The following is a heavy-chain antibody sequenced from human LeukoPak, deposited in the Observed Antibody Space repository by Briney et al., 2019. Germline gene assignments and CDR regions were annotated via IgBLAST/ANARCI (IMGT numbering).Heavy chain of an antibody. V-gene: IGHV3-30*02. CDR3: AKDFLWFGESTNWFDP. CDR2: IRYDGSNK. J-gene: IGHJ5*02. D-gene: IGHD3-10*01. CDR1: GFTFSSYG. Sequence: PGGSLRLSCAASGFTFSSYGMHWVRQAPGKGLEWVAFIRYDGSNKYYADSVKGRFTISRDNSKNTLYLQMNSLRAEDTAVYYCAKDFLWFGESTNWFDPWGQGTLVTVSS.